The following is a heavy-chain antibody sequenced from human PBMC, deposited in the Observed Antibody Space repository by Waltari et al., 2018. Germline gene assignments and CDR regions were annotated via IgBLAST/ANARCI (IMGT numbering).Heavy chain of an antibody. J-gene: IGHJ5*02. V-gene: IGHV4-59*11. CDR3: ARDRRIAAARINWFDP. D-gene: IGHD6-13*01. Sequence: QVQLQESGPGLVKPSETLSLTCTVSGGSISSHYWSWIRQPPGKGLEWIGYIYYSGSTNYNPSLKSRVTISVDTSKNQFSLKLSSVTAVDTAVYYCARDRRIAAARINWFDPWGQGTLVTVSS. CDR2: IYYSGST. CDR1: GGSISSHY.